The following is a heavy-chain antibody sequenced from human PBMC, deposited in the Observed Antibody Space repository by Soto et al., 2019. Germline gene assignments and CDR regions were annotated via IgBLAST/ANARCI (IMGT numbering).Heavy chain of an antibody. V-gene: IGHV4-59*01. CDR1: GGSISSYY. Sequence: PSETLSLTCTVSGGSISSYYWSWIRQPPGKGLEWIGSIYYSGSTYYNPSLKSRVTISVDTSKNQFSLKLSSVTAADTAVYYCAREGSYKNYYYYGMDVWGQGTTVTVSS. CDR3: AREGSYKNYYYYGMDV. CDR2: IYYSGST. J-gene: IGHJ6*02. D-gene: IGHD2-15*01.